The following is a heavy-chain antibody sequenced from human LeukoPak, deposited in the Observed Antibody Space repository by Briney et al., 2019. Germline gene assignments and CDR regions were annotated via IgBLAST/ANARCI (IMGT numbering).Heavy chain of an antibody. D-gene: IGHD3-9*01. CDR1: GYTFTNYY. V-gene: IGHV1-46*01. CDR3: ARVRGYFDTSVHSNSNLFDY. Sequence: ASVKVSCKASGYTFTNYYMHWVRQAPGQGLEWMGIINPSGNNTSYAQKFQGRVVMTRDTSTSTVFMELSSLKSGDTAVYYCARVRGYFDTSVHSNSNLFDYWGQGTLVTISS. J-gene: IGHJ4*02. CDR2: INPSGNNT.